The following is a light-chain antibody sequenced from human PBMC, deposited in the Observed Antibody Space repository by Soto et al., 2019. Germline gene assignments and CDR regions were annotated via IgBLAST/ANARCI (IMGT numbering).Light chain of an antibody. V-gene: IGKV3-15*01. J-gene: IGKJ4*02. CDR1: QSVSSN. CDR2: GAS. Sequence: EIVMTQSPATLSVSRGERATLSCRASQSVSSNLAWYQQKPGQAPRLLIYGASTRETGIPARFSGSGSGTDFTLTISSLQSEDFAIYYCQQYNNWPRTFGGGTKVEIK. CDR3: QQYNNWPRT.